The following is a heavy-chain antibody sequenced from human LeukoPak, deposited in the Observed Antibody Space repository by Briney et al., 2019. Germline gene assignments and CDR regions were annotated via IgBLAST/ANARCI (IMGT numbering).Heavy chain of an antibody. V-gene: IGHV4-34*01. CDR1: GFTFSSYW. CDR2: INHSGST. Sequence: GSLRLSCAASGFTFSSYWMSWIRQPPGKGLEWIGEINHSGSTNYNPSLKSRVTISVDTSKNQFSLKLSSVTAADTAVYYCAREYSSSSGPFDYWGQGTLVTVSS. J-gene: IGHJ4*02. D-gene: IGHD6-13*01. CDR3: AREYSSSSGPFDY.